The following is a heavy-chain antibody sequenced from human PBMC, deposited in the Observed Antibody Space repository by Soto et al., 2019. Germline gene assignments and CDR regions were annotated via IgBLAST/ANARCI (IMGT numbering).Heavy chain of an antibody. CDR3: ARVRRYYYYMDV. J-gene: IGHJ6*03. D-gene: IGHD6-25*01. CDR1: GGSLSSYY. CDR2: IYYSGST. V-gene: IGHV4-59*01. Sequence: ASETLSLTCTVSGGSLSSYYLSWIRQPPGKGLEWIGYIYYSGSTNYNPSLKSRVTISVDTSKNQFSLKLSSVTAADTAVYYCARVRRYYYYMDVWGKGTTVTVSS.